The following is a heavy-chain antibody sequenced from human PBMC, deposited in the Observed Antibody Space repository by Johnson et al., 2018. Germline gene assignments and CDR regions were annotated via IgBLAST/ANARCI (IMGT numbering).Heavy chain of an antibody. CDR2: ITNTSTYI. CDR1: GFAFSSYS. CDR3: AVRGEVYWYFDL. V-gene: IGHV3-21*01. Sequence: VQLLESGGGLVEPGGSLRLSCAASGFAFSSYSMTWVRQAPGTGLAWVPSITNTSTYIYYADSVKGPFTISRDNVKNSLFLQPNSLRGEDTAVYYCAVRGEVYWYFDLWGRGTLVTVSS. D-gene: IGHD6-6*01. J-gene: IGHJ2*01.